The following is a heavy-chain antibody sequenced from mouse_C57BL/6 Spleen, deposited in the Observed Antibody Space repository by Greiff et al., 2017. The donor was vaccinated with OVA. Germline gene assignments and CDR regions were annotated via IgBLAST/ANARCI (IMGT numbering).Heavy chain of an antibody. CDR2: ICSGGST. J-gene: IGHJ4*01. CDR1: GFSFTSYG. CDR3: AKDSNHYAMDY. V-gene: IGHV2-5*01. Sequence: QVQLKQSGPGLVQPSQSLSITCTVSGFSFTSYGVHWVRQSPGQGLEWLGVICSGGSTTYNAAFMSSLSITKDNSTSQVFFKMNSLQADDTAIYYCAKDSNHYAMDYWGQGTSVTVSS. D-gene: IGHD2-5*01.